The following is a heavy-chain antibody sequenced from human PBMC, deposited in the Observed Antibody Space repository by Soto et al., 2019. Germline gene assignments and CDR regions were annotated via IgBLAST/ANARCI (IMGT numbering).Heavy chain of an antibody. CDR2: INHSGST. V-gene: IGHV4-34*01. J-gene: IGHJ2*01. CDR3: AREVPSRYFDL. CDR1: GASFSDSY. Sequence: QVRLQQWGAGLLKPSETLSLTCAVYGASFSDSYWNWIRQPPGKGLELIGEINHSGSTIYNTSLESRVTISLDTSRKQFTLKMRSATAADTAVYYCAREVPSRYFDLWGRGTPVTVSS. D-gene: IGHD1-1*01.